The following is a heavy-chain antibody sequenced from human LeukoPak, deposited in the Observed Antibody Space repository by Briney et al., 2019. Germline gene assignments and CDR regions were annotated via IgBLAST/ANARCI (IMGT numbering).Heavy chain of an antibody. Sequence: SETLSLTCAVSGGSISSGGYSWSWIRQPPGKGLEWIGYIYHSGSTYYNPSLKSRVTISVDRSKNQFSLKLSSVTAADTAVYYCARWGAPSTGYGWFDPWGQGTLVTVSS. CDR3: ARWGAPSTGYGWFDP. CDR1: GGSISSGGYS. CDR2: IYHSGST. D-gene: IGHD3-9*01. V-gene: IGHV4-30-2*01. J-gene: IGHJ5*02.